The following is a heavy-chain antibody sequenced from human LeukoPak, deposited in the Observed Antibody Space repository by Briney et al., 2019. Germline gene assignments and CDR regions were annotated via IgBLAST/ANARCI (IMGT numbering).Heavy chain of an antibody. J-gene: IGHJ4*02. V-gene: IGHV3-11*06. CDR2: ISTSSSYT. CDR1: GFTFSDYY. Sequence: GGSLRLSCAASGFTFSDYYMSWIRQAPGKGLEWVSYISTSSSYTSYADSVKGRFTISRDNVKSSLYLQVNSLRAEDTAVYYCARVRYYGGYYFDYWGQGTLVTVSS. CDR3: ARVRYYGGYYFDY. D-gene: IGHD2/OR15-2a*01.